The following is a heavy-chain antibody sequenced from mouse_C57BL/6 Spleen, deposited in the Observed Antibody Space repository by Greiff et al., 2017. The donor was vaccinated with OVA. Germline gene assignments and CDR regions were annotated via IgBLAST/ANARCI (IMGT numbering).Heavy chain of an antibody. Sequence: EVQVVESEGGLVQPGSSMKLSCTASGFTFSDYYMAWVRQVPEKGLEWVANINYDGSSTYYLDSLKSRFIISRDNAKNILYLQMSSLKSEDTATYYCARVYAGFAYWGQGTLVTVSA. CDR3: ARVYAGFAY. J-gene: IGHJ3*01. CDR2: INYDGSST. V-gene: IGHV5-16*01. D-gene: IGHD2-12*01. CDR1: GFTFSDYY.